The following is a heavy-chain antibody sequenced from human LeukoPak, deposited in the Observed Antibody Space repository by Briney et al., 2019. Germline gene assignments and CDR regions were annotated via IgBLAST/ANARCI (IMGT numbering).Heavy chain of an antibody. D-gene: IGHD1-26*01. CDR2: VYESGST. Sequence: ETLSLTCIVSGGSINNYYWTWIRQPAGKGLEWIGRVYESGSTNYNPSPKSRVTMSVDTSKNQFSLKLSSVTAADTAVYYCARVHGGGSNYFDYWGQGTLVTVSS. V-gene: IGHV4-4*07. CDR3: ARVHGGGSNYFDY. CDR1: GGSINNYY. J-gene: IGHJ4*02.